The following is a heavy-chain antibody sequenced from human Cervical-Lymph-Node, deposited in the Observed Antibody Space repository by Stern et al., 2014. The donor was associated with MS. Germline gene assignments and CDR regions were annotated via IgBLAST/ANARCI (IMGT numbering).Heavy chain of an antibody. Sequence: QVTLKESGPTLVKPTQTVTLTCTLSGFSLTTAGVGVGWIRQPPGKALEWLALIYWADDKLYSPSLKNRLTITKDTSKNQVVLTMTNVDPVDTATYYCAHSRVKYCRGGTCYSSLFDYWGQGTLVSVSS. V-gene: IGHV2-5*02. CDR2: IYWADDK. CDR1: GFSLTTAGVG. CDR3: AHSRVKYCRGGTCYSSLFDY. D-gene: IGHD2-15*01. J-gene: IGHJ4*02.